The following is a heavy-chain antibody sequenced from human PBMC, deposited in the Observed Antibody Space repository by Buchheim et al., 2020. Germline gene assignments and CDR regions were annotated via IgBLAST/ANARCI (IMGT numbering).Heavy chain of an antibody. D-gene: IGHD6-19*01. CDR1: GFTFSTYA. Sequence: EVQLVESGGGLVQPGGSLRLSCAASGFTFSTYAMNWVRQAPGKGLEWVSYINGGSTGIYYSDSVKGRFTISSDNSKKSLYLPMNSLRAEDTAVYYCARYSSTSEDWFDPWGQGTL. V-gene: IGHV3-48*01. J-gene: IGHJ5*02. CDR2: INGGSTGI. CDR3: ARYSSTSEDWFDP.